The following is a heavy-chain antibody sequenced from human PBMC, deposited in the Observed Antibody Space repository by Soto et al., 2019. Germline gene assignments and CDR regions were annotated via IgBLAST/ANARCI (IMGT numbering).Heavy chain of an antibody. CDR1: GFTVSSNY. D-gene: IGHD6-13*01. CDR2: IYSGGST. J-gene: IGHJ6*02. CDR3: ARAEVGSSWYGQSYYYYGMDV. V-gene: IGHV3-53*01. Sequence: GALRLSCAASGFTVSSNYMSWVRQAPGKGLEWVSVIYSGGSTYYADSVKGRFTISRDNSKNTLYLQMNSLRAEDTAVYYGARAEVGSSWYGQSYYYYGMDVWGHGTTVTVS.